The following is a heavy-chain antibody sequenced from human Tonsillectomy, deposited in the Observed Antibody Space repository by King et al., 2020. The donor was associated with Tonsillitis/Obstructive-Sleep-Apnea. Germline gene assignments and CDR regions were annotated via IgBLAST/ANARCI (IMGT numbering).Heavy chain of an antibody. V-gene: IGHV4-4*03. D-gene: IGHD2-2*01. CDR3: ARGYCSSASCHGDDAFDI. J-gene: IGHJ3*02. Sequence: QLQESGPGLVRPPGTLSLTCAVSGVSIISSNWWSWVRQPPGKGLEWIGRIYHSGSTDYNPSLTSRVAISVDKSKNHVSLRLSSVTAADTAVYYCARGYCSSASCHGDDAFDIWGQGTMVTVSS. CDR1: GVSIISSNW. CDR2: IYHSGST.